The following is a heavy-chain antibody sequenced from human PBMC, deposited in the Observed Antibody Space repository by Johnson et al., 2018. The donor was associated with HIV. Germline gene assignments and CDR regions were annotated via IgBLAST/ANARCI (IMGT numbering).Heavy chain of an antibody. CDR2: ISGSGTNI. CDR1: GFSFSDYY. CDR3: AKPYYDFLSGYYEYNAFDL. Sequence: QVQLVESGGGLVKPGGSLRLSCAASGFSFSDYYMSWIRQAPGKGLEWVSYISGSGTNIYYADSVKGRFTISRDNSKNTLSLQMNSLRAEDTAVYYCAKPYYDFLSGYYEYNAFDLWGRGTSVTVS. J-gene: IGHJ3*01. V-gene: IGHV3-11*04. D-gene: IGHD3-3*01.